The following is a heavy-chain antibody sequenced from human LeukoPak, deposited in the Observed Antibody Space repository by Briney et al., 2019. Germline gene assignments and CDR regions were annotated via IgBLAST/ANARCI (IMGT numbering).Heavy chain of an antibody. CDR1: GGSISSSSYY. CDR2: IYYSGST. Sequence: SETLSLTCTVSGGSISSSSYYWGWIRQPPGKGLEWIGSIYYSGSTYYNPSLKSRVTISVDTSKNQFSLKLSSVTAADTAVYYCARRIAAAGTDASDIWGQGTMVTVSS. CDR3: ARRIAAAGTDASDI. D-gene: IGHD6-13*01. V-gene: IGHV4-39*01. J-gene: IGHJ3*02.